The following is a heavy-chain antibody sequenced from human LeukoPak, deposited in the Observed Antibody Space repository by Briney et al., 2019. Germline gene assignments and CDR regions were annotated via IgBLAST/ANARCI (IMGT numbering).Heavy chain of an antibody. CDR2: INPNSGAT. J-gene: IGHJ4*02. D-gene: IGHD1-26*01. Sequence: ASVKVSCMASGYTFTGYSMHWVRQAPGQGLEWMGWINPNSGATNYAQKFQGRVTMTRDTSISTAYMELSRLRSDDTAVYYCATSGSYRIIDYWGQGTLVTVSS. CDR3: ATSGSYRIIDY. V-gene: IGHV1-2*02. CDR1: GYTFTGYS.